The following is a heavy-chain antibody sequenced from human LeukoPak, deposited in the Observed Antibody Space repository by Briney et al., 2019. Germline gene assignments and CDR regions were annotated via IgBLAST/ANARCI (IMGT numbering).Heavy chain of an antibody. CDR3: AKTVYYDSSGPFDY. Sequence: SGGSLRLSGAASGFTFSSYAMSWVRQAPGKGVEWVAAISGSGGSTYYADSVKGRFTISRDNSKNTLYLQMNSLRAEDTAVYYCAKTVYYDSSGPFDYWGQGTLVTVSS. J-gene: IGHJ4*02. V-gene: IGHV3-23*01. CDR1: GFTFSSYA. CDR2: ISGSGGST. D-gene: IGHD3-22*01.